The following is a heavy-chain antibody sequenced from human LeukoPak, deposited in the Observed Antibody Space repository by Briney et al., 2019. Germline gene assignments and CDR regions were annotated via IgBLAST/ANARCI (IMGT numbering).Heavy chain of an antibody. D-gene: IGHD7-27*01. Sequence: GGSLRLSCAASGFSLSDYWMNWVRQAPGKGLEWVANINLRGGASLYVDSVRGRFTISRDNAKNSLYLQMSSLKVEDTAVYYCAAWGLYNFWGEGTLVPVSS. J-gene: IGHJ4*02. CDR2: INLRGGAS. CDR3: AAWGLYNF. CDR1: GFSLSDYW. V-gene: IGHV3-7*01.